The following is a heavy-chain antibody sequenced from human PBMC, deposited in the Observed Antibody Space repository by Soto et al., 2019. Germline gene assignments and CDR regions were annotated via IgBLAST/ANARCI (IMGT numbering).Heavy chain of an antibody. J-gene: IGHJ5*02. Sequence: LRLSCAASGFTVSSNYMSWVRQAPGKGLEWVSVIYSGGSTYYADSVKGRFTISRDNSKNTLYLQMNSLRAEDTAVYYCARDVGGIAAAGTENFDPWGQGTLVTVSS. CDR2: IYSGGST. D-gene: IGHD6-13*01. V-gene: IGHV3-66*01. CDR1: GFTVSSNY. CDR3: ARDVGGIAAAGTENFDP.